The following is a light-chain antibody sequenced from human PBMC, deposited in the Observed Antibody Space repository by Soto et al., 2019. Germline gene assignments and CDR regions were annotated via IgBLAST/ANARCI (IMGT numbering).Light chain of an antibody. Sequence: EIVLTQSPATLSLSPGERATLSCRASQSVSSYLAWYQQKPGQAPRLLIYDASSRATGIPARFSGSGSGTDFTLTISRLEPEAFAVYYCQQRSNWPLGQGTKLEIK. CDR1: QSVSSY. CDR3: QQRSNWP. CDR2: DAS. V-gene: IGKV3-11*01. J-gene: IGKJ2*01.